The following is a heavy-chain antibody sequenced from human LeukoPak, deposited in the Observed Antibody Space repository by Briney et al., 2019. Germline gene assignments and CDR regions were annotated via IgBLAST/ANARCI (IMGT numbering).Heavy chain of an antibody. V-gene: IGHV4-39*07. D-gene: IGHD6-13*01. CDR2: IYHSGST. CDR3: ARDPSSSWYLNWFDP. Sequence: ASETLSLTCIVSGGSITSYYWGWIRQPPGKGLEWIGSIYHSGSTYYNPSLKSRVTISVDTPKNQFSLKLSSVTAADTAVYYCARDPSSSWYLNWFDPWGQGTLVTVSS. CDR1: GGSITSYY. J-gene: IGHJ5*02.